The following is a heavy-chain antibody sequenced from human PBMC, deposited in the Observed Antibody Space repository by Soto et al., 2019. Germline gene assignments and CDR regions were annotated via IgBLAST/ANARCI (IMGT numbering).Heavy chain of an antibody. J-gene: IGHJ3*02. CDR2: INPNSGGT. V-gene: IGHV1-2*02. CDR1: GYTFTGYY. Sequence: ASVKVSCKASGYTFTGYYMHWVRQAPGQGLEWMGWINPNSGGTNYAQKFQGRVTMTRDTSISTAYMELSRLRSDDTAVYYCARDNCSGGSCYDAFDIWGQGTMVTVSS. D-gene: IGHD2-15*01. CDR3: ARDNCSGGSCYDAFDI.